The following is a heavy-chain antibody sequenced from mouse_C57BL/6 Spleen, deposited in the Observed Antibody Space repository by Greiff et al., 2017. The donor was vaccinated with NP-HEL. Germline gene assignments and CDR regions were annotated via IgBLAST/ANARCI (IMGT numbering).Heavy chain of an antibody. D-gene: IGHD1-1*01. J-gene: IGHJ4*01. CDR3: ARYGSRSSYYAMDY. CDR1: GYTFTSYW. CDR2: IYPGSGST. Sequence: VQLQQPGAELVKPGASVKMSCKASGYTFTSYWITWVKQRPGQGLEWIGDIYPGSGSTNYNEKFKSKATLTVDTSSSTAYMQLSSLTSEDSAVYYGARYGSRSSYYAMDYWGQGTSVTVSS. V-gene: IGHV1-55*01.